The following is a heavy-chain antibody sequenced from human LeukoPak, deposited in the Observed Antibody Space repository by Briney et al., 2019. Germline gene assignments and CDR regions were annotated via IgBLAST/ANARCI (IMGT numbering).Heavy chain of an antibody. Sequence: ASVKVSCKTSGYTFTDDHSHWVRQAPGQGLEWMGIINPSGGSTSYAQKFQGRVTMTRDTSTSTVYMELSSLRPEDTAVYYCARADSGGDSSGYKWFHPWGQGTLVTVSS. CDR1: GYTFTDDH. CDR3: ARADSGGDSSGYKWFHP. CDR2: INPSGGST. D-gene: IGHD3-22*01. J-gene: IGHJ5*02. V-gene: IGHV1-46*01.